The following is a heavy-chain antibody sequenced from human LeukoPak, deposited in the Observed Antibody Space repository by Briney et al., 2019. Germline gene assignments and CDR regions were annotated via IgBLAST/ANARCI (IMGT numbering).Heavy chain of an antibody. Sequence: PGGSLRLSCVASGFTFSSYAMHWVRQAPGKGLEWVAVISYDGTNEYYADSVKGRFTISRDNSKNTLYLQMNSLRAEDTAVYYCARGDYDILTGYYPLDYWGQGTLVTVSS. CDR2: ISYDGTNE. D-gene: IGHD3-9*01. J-gene: IGHJ4*02. CDR3: ARGDYDILTGYYPLDY. V-gene: IGHV3-30*04. CDR1: GFTFSSYA.